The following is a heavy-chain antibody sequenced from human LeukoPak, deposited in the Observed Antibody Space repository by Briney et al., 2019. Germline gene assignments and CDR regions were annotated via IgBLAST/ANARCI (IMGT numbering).Heavy chain of an antibody. D-gene: IGHD2-2*01. CDR2: ITPNLAIT. J-gene: IGHJ4*02. V-gene: IGHV1-69*02. CDR1: GCTFSSYS. Sequence: ASVKVSCKASGCTFSSYSISWVRHAPGQGPEWLGRITPNLAITDYAQKFRGRVTLTADKSTSTVYMELGSLTSEDTAAYYCARYSALRCSSTSCYFDYWGQGTLVTVSS. CDR3: ARYSALRCSSTSCYFDY.